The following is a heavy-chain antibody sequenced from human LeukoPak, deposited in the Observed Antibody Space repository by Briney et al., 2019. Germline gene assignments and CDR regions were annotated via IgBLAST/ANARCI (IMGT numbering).Heavy chain of an antibody. J-gene: IGHJ5*02. CDR1: GGSISSGGYS. CDR2: IYHSGST. Sequence: SETLSLTCAVSGGSISSGGYSWSWIRQPPGKGREWIGYIYHSGSTNYNPSLKSRVTISVDTSKNQFSLKLSSVTAADTAVYYCARGPLGAPAGNWFDPWGQGTLVTVSS. D-gene: IGHD1-26*01. V-gene: IGHV4-30-2*01. CDR3: ARGPLGAPAGNWFDP.